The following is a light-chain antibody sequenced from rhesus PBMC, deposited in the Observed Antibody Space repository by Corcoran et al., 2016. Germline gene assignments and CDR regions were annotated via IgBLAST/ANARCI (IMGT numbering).Light chain of an antibody. CDR2: YTS. CDR1: QGINKE. Sequence: DIQMTQSPSSLSVSVGDRVTVTCRASQGINKELTWYQQQPGKTPTLRIYYTSTLHTGDSSRFSDSGSGTDFTLPISSMQTEDVATYYCLQDYTPPYGFGQGTKVEIK. V-gene: IGKV1-94*01. J-gene: IGKJ2*01. CDR3: LQDYTPPYG.